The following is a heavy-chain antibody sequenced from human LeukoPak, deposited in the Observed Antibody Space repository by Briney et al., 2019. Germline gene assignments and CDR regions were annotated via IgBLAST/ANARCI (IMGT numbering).Heavy chain of an antibody. Sequence: SVKVSCKASGGTFSSYTISWGRQAPGQGLEWMGRITPILGISNYAQKFQGRVTLTADKSTNTAYMELSNLRSEDTAVYYCARTLYDYVLYFDYWGQGTLVTVSS. CDR1: GGTFSSYT. CDR3: ARTLYDYVLYFDY. D-gene: IGHD3-16*01. CDR2: ITPILGIS. V-gene: IGHV1-69*02. J-gene: IGHJ4*02.